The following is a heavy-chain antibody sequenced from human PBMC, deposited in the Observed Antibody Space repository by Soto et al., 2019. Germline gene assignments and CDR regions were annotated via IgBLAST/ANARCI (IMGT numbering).Heavy chain of an antibody. CDR1: GLTFSSYA. V-gene: IGHV3-23*01. CDR3: AKDCVVVVPAAMGNWFDP. CDR2: ISGSGGST. Sequence: EVQLLESGGGLVQPGGSLRLSCAASGLTFSSYAMSWVRQAPGKGLEWVSAISGSGGSTYYADSVKGRFTISRDNSKNTLYLQMNSLRAEDTAVYYCAKDCVVVVPAAMGNWFDPWGQGTLVTVSS. D-gene: IGHD2-2*01. J-gene: IGHJ5*02.